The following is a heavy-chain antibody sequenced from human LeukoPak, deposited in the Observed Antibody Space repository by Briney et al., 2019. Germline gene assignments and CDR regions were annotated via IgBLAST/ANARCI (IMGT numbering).Heavy chain of an antibody. CDR2: ISTSGST. CDR3: ARGLPSYGDYVDYYFYMDV. D-gene: IGHD4-17*01. CDR1: GDSISCFY. V-gene: IGHV4-4*07. Sequence: SPSETLSLTCTVSGDSISCFYWSWIRQPAGKGLQWIGRISTSGSTNYNPSLKSRVTMSVDRSTNEFSLTVRSVTAADTALYYCARGLPSYGDYVDYYFYMDVWGKGATVTVSS. J-gene: IGHJ6*03.